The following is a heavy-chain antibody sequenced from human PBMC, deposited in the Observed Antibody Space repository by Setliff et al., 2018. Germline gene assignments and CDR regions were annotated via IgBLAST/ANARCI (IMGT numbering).Heavy chain of an antibody. Sequence: ASVKVSCKASGYTFTNFGLHWLRQAPGQGLEWMAMIITSTGKTSYAQKFQGRVTVTTDTYTGTGYMELRSLRSDDTAMYFCARFGGSCSSSSCYASDLRGQGTMVTVSS. CDR2: IITSTGKT. D-gene: IGHD2-2*01. CDR3: ARFGGSCSSSSCYASDL. J-gene: IGHJ3*01. CDR1: GYTFTNFG. V-gene: IGHV1-18*01.